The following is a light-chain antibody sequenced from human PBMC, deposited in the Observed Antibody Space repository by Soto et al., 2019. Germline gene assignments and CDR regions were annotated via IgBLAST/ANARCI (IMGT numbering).Light chain of an antibody. CDR1: SSNIGSHL. V-gene: IGLV1-44*01. J-gene: IGLJ3*02. CDR2: TNN. Sequence: QSVLTQPPSVSGTPGQRVTITCSGSSSNIGSHLVNWYQQVPGTAPRLLIYTNNQRPSGVPDRFSDSKSDTSASLAISGLQSDDEADYYCAAWDGSLQSWVFGGGTKVTVL. CDR3: AAWDGSLQSWV.